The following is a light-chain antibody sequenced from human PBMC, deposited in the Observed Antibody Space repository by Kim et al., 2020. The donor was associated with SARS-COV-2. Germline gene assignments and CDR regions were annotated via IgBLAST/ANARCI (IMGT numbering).Light chain of an antibody. CDR3: QQRSNWRT. V-gene: IGKV3-11*01. CDR2: EAT. Sequence: SLSQGESAPLSCGARRGVSSYLAWYQQKPGPAPRLLFYEATTGTTGTPARFSGSGSGKDFTLTSSSLEPEDFAVYYWQQRSNWRTFGGGTKVDIK. J-gene: IGKJ4*01. CDR1: RGVSSY.